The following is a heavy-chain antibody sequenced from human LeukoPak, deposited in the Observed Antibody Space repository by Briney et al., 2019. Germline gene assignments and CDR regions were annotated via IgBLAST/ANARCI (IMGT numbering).Heavy chain of an antibody. D-gene: IGHD2-2*02. J-gene: IGHJ6*03. Sequence: SVKVSCKASGGTFSSYAISWVRQAPGQGLEWMGGIIPIFGTANYAQKFQGRVTITADESTSTAYMELSSLRSEDTAVYYCARTDLDCSSTSCYTSGSRWPYYYYYMDVWGTGTTVTVSS. CDR2: IIPIFGTA. V-gene: IGHV1-69*13. CDR1: GGTFSSYA. CDR3: ARTDLDCSSTSCYTSGSRWPYYYYYMDV.